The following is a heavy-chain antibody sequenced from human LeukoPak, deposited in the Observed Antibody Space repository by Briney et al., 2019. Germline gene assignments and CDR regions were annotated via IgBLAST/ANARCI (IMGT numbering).Heavy chain of an antibody. CDR1: GYTFTSYY. Sequence: VASVKVSCKASGYTFTSYYMHWVRQAPGQGLEWMGIINPSGGSTTYAQKFQGRVTMTRDMSTSTVYMGLSSLRSEDTAVYYCARDLPPMYSSSLFDYWGQGTLVTVSS. CDR2: INPSGGST. V-gene: IGHV1-46*01. J-gene: IGHJ4*02. CDR3: ARDLPPMYSSSLFDY. D-gene: IGHD6-6*01.